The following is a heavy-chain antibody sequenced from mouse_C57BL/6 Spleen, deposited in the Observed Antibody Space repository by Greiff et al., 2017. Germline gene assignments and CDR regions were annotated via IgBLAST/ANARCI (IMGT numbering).Heavy chain of an antibody. CDR3: AITTVVAYYFDY. Sequence: EVQRVESVAELVRPGASVKLSCTASGFNIKNTYMHWVKQRPEQGLEWIGRIDPANGNTKYAPKFQGKATITADTSSNTAYLQLSSLTSEDTAIYYCAITTVVAYYFDYWGQGTTLTVSS. CDR2: IDPANGNT. V-gene: IGHV14-3*01. J-gene: IGHJ2*01. CDR1: GFNIKNTY. D-gene: IGHD1-1*01.